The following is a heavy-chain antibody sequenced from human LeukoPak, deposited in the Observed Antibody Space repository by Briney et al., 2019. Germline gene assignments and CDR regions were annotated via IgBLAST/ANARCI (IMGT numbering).Heavy chain of an antibody. Sequence: ASVKVSCKASGYTFTSYGISWVRQAPGQGLEWMGWISAYNGNTKHAQKVQGRVTMTTDTSTSTAYMELRSLRSDDTAVYYCARGFPPRRNYDSSGYYSYYFNYWGKETRVTVSS. CDR3: ARGFPPRRNYDSSGYYSYYFNY. V-gene: IGHV1-18*01. J-gene: IGHJ4*02. CDR2: ISAYNGNT. CDR1: GYTFTSYG. D-gene: IGHD3-22*01.